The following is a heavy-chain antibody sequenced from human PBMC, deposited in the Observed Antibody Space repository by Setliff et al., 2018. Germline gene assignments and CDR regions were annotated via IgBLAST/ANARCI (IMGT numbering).Heavy chain of an antibody. J-gene: IGHJ4*02. Sequence: SETLSLTCAAYGGTFSDYYWTWIRQPPGKGLEWVGEINHRGSTTYNPSLKSRVTISVDTAQNQFSLTLSSVTAADTAVYYCARLPNSVWGSPVDYWGQGTLVTVSS. D-gene: IGHD3-16*01. CDR1: GGTFSDYY. CDR2: INHRGST. CDR3: ARLPNSVWGSPVDY. V-gene: IGHV4-34*01.